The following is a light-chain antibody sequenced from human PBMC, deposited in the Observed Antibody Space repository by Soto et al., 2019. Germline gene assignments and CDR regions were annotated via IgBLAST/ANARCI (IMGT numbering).Light chain of an antibody. CDR1: SGSVATNY. J-gene: IGLJ2*01. CDR2: EDN. Sequence: NFMLTQPHSVSESPGKTVTISCTGSSGSVATNYVQWYQQRPGSAPTTVIYEDNQRPSGVPDRFSGSIDRSSNSASLTISGLNTEDEADYYCQSYDASNHVVFGGGTKLTVL. V-gene: IGLV6-57*02. CDR3: QSYDASNHVV.